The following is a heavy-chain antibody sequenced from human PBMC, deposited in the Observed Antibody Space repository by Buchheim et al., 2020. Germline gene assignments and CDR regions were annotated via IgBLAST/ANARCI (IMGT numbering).Heavy chain of an antibody. CDR1: GFTFSSYG. CDR2: IWYDGSNK. V-gene: IGHV3-33*01. J-gene: IGHJ4*02. Sequence: QVQLVESGGGVVQPGRSLRLSCAASGFTFSSYGMHWVRQAPGKGLEWVAVIWYDGSNKYSADSVKGRFTISRDNSKNTLYLQMNSLRAEDTAVYYCARGLNYYDSSGYYDDYWGQGTL. CDR3: ARGLNYYDSSGYYDDY. D-gene: IGHD3-22*01.